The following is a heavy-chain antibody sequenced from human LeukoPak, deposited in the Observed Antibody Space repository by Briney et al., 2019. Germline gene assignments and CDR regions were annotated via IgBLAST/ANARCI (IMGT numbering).Heavy chain of an antibody. CDR1: GFTFSTYA. CDR3: AREWVEYSNTWSHFDY. V-gene: IGHV3-64*02. CDR2: ISSNGDST. D-gene: IGHD6-13*01. J-gene: IGHJ4*02. Sequence: GGSLRLSCAASGFTFSTYAMHWVRQAPGKGLEYVSAISSNGDSTYYADSVKGRFTISRDNSKNTLYLQMGSLRAEDMAVYYCAREWVEYSNTWSHFDYWGQGTLVTVSS.